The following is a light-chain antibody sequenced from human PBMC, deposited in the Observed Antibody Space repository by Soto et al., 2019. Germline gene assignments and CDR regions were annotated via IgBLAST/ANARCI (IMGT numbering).Light chain of an antibody. CDR1: SSNIVSNY. CDR3: ATWDNSLRVVV. Sequence: QSVLTQPPSMSAAPGQRVIISCSGSSSNIVSNYVSWYQQLPGTAPKLLLYDNYKRPSGIPDRFSGSKSGTSATLGITGLQTGDEADYYCATWDNSLRVVVFGGGTKLTVL. CDR2: DNY. J-gene: IGLJ2*01. V-gene: IGLV1-51*01.